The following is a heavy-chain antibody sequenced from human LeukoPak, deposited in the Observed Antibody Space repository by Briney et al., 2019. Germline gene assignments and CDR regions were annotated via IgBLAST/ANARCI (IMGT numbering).Heavy chain of an antibody. V-gene: IGHV3-30*02. CDR1: GFILNIYG. CDR3: GKHVSSSDY. Sequence: PGASETLLCALSGFILNIYGTRWVRHAPGGGLEWVAFIRSDGSDKSYARSVVGRLTISRDNPENTLYIKINSVSAEHMSVYYCGKHVSSSDYWGQGTLVTVSS. CDR2: IRSDGSDK. D-gene: IGHD2-2*01. J-gene: IGHJ4*02.